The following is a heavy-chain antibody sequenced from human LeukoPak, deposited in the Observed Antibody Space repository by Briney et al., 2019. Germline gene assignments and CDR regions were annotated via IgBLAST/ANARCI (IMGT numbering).Heavy chain of an antibody. CDR2: ISSSSSNI. CDR3: ARDPPGAHFDY. D-gene: IGHD7-27*01. Sequence: SGGSLRLSCTASGFTFSSYSMNWVRQAPGKGLEWVSYISSSSSNIFYADSFKGRFTISRDNAQNSLYLQMNSLRVEDTAVYYCARDPPGAHFDYWGQGTLVTVSS. CDR1: GFTFSSYS. J-gene: IGHJ4*02. V-gene: IGHV3-21*01.